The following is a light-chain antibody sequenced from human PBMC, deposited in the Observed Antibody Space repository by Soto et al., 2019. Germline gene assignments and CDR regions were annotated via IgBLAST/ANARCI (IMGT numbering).Light chain of an antibody. CDR1: QSVSSRY. CDR2: ATS. V-gene: IGKV3-20*01. J-gene: IGKJ1*01. CDR3: QQHDTSTWT. Sequence: EIVLTQSPGTLSFSPAERANLXWRASQSVSSRYLAWYQQKPGQAPRLLIYATSSRATGIPDRLSGSGSGADFTLTINRVEPEDFAVYYCQQHDTSTWTFGQGTKVDIK.